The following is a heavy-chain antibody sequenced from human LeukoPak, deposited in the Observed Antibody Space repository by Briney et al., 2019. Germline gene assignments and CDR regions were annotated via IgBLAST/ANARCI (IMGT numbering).Heavy chain of an antibody. J-gene: IGHJ5*02. D-gene: IGHD2-15*01. CDR1: GYSFTSYW. V-gene: IGHV5-10-1*04. Sequence: GESLKISCKGSGYSFTSYWISWVRQMPGKGLEWMGRIDPSDSYTNYSPSFQGQVTISADKSISTAYLQWSSLKASDTAMYYCARQDCSGGSCFLKTNWFDPWGQGTLVTVSS. CDR3: ARQDCSGGSCFLKTNWFDP. CDR2: IDPSDSYT.